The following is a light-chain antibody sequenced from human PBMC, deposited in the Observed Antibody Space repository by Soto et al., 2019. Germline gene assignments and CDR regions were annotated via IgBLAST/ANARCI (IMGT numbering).Light chain of an antibody. CDR3: QQYYNSPIT. CDR2: WAS. V-gene: IGKV4-1*01. CDR1: QSGLYRSDNKNY. J-gene: IGKJ5*01. Sequence: DIVMTQSPDSLAVSLGERAPINCKSSQSGLYRSDNKNYLAWYQQKPGQPPKLLIHWASIRESGVPDRFSGSGSLTDFTPTISSLQAEDGAVYYCQQYYNSPITFGQGTRLQI.